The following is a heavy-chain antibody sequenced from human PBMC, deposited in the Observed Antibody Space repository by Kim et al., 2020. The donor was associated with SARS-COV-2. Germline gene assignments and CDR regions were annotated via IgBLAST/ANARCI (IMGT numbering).Heavy chain of an antibody. Sequence: GGSLRLSCAASGFTFSSYSMNWVRQAPGKGLEWVSSISSSSSYIYYADSVKGRFTISRDNAKNSLYLQMNSLRAEETAVYYCARAENWNDGLEAFDIWGQGTMVTASS. CDR1: GFTFSSYS. J-gene: IGHJ3*02. CDR2: ISSSSSYI. V-gene: IGHV3-21*01. D-gene: IGHD1-1*01. CDR3: ARAENWNDGLEAFDI.